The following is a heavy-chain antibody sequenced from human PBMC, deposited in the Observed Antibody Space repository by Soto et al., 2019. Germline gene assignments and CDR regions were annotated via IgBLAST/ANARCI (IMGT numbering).Heavy chain of an antibody. D-gene: IGHD6-13*01. CDR3: AREWVVAAGSLFRSDYDYGMDV. V-gene: IGHV3-53*01. Sequence: EVQLVESGGGLIQPGGSLRLSCAASGFTVSSNYMSWVRQAPGNGLGWVSIIYSGGSTYYADSVKVRFTISRDNAKNTLYLQMNSLRAEDTAVYYCAREWVVAAGSLFRSDYDYGMDVWGQGTTVTVSS. CDR1: GFTVSSNY. CDR2: IYSGGST. J-gene: IGHJ6*02.